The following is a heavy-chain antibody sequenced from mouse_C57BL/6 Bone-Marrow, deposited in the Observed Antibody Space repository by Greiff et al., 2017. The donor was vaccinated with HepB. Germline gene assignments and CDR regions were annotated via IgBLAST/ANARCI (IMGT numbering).Heavy chain of an antibody. CDR1: GYTFTSYW. Sequence: QVQLQQPGAELVNPGASVKLSCKASGYTFTSYWMQWVKQRPGKGLEWIGEIDPSDSYTNYNQKFKGKATLTVDTSSSTAYMQLSSLTSEDSAVYYYARGGFAYWGQGTLVTVSA. V-gene: IGHV1-50*01. CDR2: IDPSDSYT. J-gene: IGHJ3*01. CDR3: ARGGFAY.